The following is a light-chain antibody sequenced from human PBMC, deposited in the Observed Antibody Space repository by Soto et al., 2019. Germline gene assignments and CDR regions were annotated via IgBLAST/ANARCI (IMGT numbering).Light chain of an antibody. J-gene: IGKJ2*01. Sequence: DIQMTQSPSSLSASVGDRVTITCRARQGVSAYLLWYRQRQGRAPELLIYAASNLKSGVPSRFRGSGSGTNVTLTITNLQPEDFGTYYCQQSYRTPHTFGQGTKLETK. CDR2: AAS. CDR3: QQSYRTPHT. V-gene: IGKV1-39*01. CDR1: QGVSAY.